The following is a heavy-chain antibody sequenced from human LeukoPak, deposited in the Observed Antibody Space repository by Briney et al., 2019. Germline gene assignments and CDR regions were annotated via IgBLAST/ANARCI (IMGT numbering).Heavy chain of an antibody. CDR2: INPSGGST. J-gene: IGHJ4*02. D-gene: IGHD5/OR15-5a*01. Sequence: ASLKVSCKASGYTFTNYDMHWVRQAPGPGLEWMGFINPSGGSTRYAQNFQGRVTMTRDTSTSTIYMELSSLRSEDTAVYYCARGPRRNSVYGFDYWGQGTLVTVSS. CDR3: ARGPRRNSVYGFDY. V-gene: IGHV1-46*01. CDR1: GYTFTNYD.